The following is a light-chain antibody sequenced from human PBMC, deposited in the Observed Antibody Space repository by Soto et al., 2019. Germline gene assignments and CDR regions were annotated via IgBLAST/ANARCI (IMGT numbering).Light chain of an antibody. CDR3: QHRKRWPPGAA. Sequence: ETVLTQSPATLSLSPGEGATLSCRASQSVSSYLAWYQQKPGQAPRLLIYDASNRATGIPARFSGSGSGTDITLTISSLEPEDFALYYCQHRKRWPPGAAFGGGTKVEIK. J-gene: IGKJ4*01. CDR2: DAS. CDR1: QSVSSY. V-gene: IGKV3-11*01.